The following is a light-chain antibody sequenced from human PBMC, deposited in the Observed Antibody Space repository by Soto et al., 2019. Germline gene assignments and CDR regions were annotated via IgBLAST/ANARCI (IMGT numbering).Light chain of an antibody. Sequence: DVVMTQSPLSLPVTLGQPASISCRSSQGLLHSNGDTFLSWFQQRPGQSPRRLIYQVSNRDSGVPERFSGSESGTDFTLTISRVEAEDVGINYCMQGTHWPYTFGQGTKLEI. CDR3: MQGTHWPYT. J-gene: IGKJ2*01. V-gene: IGKV2-30*02. CDR1: QGLLHSNGDTF. CDR2: QVS.